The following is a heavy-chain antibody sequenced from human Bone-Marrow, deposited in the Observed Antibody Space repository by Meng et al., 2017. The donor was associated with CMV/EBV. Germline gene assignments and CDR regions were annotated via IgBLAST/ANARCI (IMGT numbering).Heavy chain of an antibody. CDR1: GGSISSYY. V-gene: IGHV4-59*01. CDR2: IYYSGST. D-gene: IGHD3-22*01. J-gene: IGHJ6*02. CDR3: AIDSSGYYPSGMDV. Sequence: SETLSLTCTVSGGSISSYYWSWIRQPPGKGLEWIGYIYYSGSTNYNPSLKSRVTISVDTSKNQFSLKLSSVTAADTAVYYCAIDSSGYYPSGMDVWGQGTTVTASS.